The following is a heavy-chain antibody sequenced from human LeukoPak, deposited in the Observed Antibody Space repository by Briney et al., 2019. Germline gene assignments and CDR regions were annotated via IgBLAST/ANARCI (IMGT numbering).Heavy chain of an antibody. V-gene: IGHV3-23*01. CDR1: GLSFSSFA. CDR2: IYGGGTNT. D-gene: IGHD6-19*01. CDR3: AKRITEAAGIYFDS. J-gene: IGHJ4*02. Sequence: GGSLRLSCAGSGLSFSSFAMTWVRQAPGKGLEWVSTIYGGGTNTFYADSMKGRFTISRDDSKNMQFLEMDSLRPEDTAVYFCAKRITEAAGIYFDSWGQGTLVTVSS.